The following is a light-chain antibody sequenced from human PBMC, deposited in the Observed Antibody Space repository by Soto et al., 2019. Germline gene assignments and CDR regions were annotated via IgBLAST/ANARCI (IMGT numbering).Light chain of an antibody. CDR2: GAS. J-gene: IGKJ4*01. Sequence: ETVLTQSPGTLSLAPGERATLSCRASQSVSRSYLAWYQQRPGQGPRLLIHGASSRATGIPDRFGGSGAGTDFTLTISRLEPEDCAVYYCQKYGSSPGLTFCGGTKVDIK. CDR1: QSVSRSY. CDR3: QKYGSSPGLT. V-gene: IGKV3-20*01.